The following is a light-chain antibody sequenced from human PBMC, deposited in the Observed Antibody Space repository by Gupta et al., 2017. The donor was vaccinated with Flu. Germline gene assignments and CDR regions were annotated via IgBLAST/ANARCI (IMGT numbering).Light chain of an antibody. CDR3: QQYDNLRPT. CDR1: QDISNY. J-gene: IGKJ5*01. Sequence: DIQMIPSPSSLSSSVGDRVTILCHASQDISNYLNWYQQKPGKAPKLLIYDASSWETGVPSRFSGSGSGTDFTFTISRLQPEDSATYYCQQYDNLRPTFGQGTRLEIK. V-gene: IGKV1-33*01. CDR2: DAS.